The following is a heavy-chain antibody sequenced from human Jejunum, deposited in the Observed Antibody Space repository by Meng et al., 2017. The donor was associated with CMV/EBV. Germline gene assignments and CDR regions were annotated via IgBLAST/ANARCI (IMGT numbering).Heavy chain of an antibody. J-gene: IGHJ4*02. CDR2: IIPIFGTA. D-gene: IGHD1-26*01. CDR1: GGTFSSYA. CDR3: ARGFRSYVDYFDY. V-gene: IGHV1-69*05. Sequence: KDSGGTFSSYAISWVRQAPGQGLEWMGGIIPIFGTANYAQKFQGRVTITTDESTSTAYMELSSLRSEDTAVYYCARGFRSYVDYFDYWGQGTLVTVSS.